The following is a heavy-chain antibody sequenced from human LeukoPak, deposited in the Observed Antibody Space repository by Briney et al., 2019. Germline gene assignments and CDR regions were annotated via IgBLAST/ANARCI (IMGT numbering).Heavy chain of an antibody. CDR1: GFTFSSYS. D-gene: IGHD3-16*02. J-gene: IGHJ6*02. Sequence: GGSLRLSCAASGFTFSSYSMNWVRQAPGKGVEWVSSISSSSSYIYYADSVKGRFTISRDNATNSLYLQMNSLRAEDTAVYYCARIGIDYDYVWGSYRKDYYYYGMDVWGQGTTVTVSS. CDR2: ISSSSSYI. CDR3: ARIGIDYDYVWGSYRKDYYYYGMDV. V-gene: IGHV3-21*04.